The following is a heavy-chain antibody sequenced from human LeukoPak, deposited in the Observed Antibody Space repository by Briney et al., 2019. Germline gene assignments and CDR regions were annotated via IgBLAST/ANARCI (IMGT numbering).Heavy chain of an antibody. D-gene: IGHD3-22*01. CDR1: GYTFTGYY. CDR3: ARDPGGRYYDSSGYYFGY. Sequence: ASVKVSCKASGYTFTGYYMHWVRQAPGQGLEWMGWINPNSGGTNYAQKFQGRVTMTRDTSISTAYMELSRLRSDDTAVYYCARDPGGRYYDSSGYYFGYWGQGTLVTVSS. CDR2: INPNSGGT. V-gene: IGHV1-2*02. J-gene: IGHJ4*02.